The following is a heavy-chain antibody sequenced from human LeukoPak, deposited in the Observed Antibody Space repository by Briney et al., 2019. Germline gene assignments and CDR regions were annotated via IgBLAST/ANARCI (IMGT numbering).Heavy chain of an antibody. CDR3: ARAPPLGYYYMDV. CDR2: IYYSGST. CDR1: GGSISSYY. V-gene: IGHV4-59*01. Sequence: AETLSLTCTVSGGSISSYYWSWIRQPPGKGLEWIGYIYYSGSTNYNPSLKSRVTISVDTSKNQFSLKLSSVTAADTAVYYCARAPPLGYYYMDVWGKGTTVTVSS. J-gene: IGHJ6*03.